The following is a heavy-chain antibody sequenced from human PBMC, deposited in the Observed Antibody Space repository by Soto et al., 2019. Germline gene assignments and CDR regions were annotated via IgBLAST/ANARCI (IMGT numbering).Heavy chain of an antibody. Sequence: SETLSLTCTVSGGSISSGGYYWSWIRQHPGKGLEWIGYIYYSGSTYYNPSLKSRVTISVDTSKNQFSLKLSSVTAADTAVYYCASGQQLGRYYYYGMDVSGQGTSLTVS. CDR2: IYYSGST. V-gene: IGHV4-31*03. D-gene: IGHD6-13*01. J-gene: IGHJ6*02. CDR3: ASGQQLGRYYYYGMDV. CDR1: GGSISSGGYY.